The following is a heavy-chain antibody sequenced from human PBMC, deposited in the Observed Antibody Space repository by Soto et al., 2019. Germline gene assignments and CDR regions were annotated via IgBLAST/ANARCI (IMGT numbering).Heavy chain of an antibody. J-gene: IGHJ6*03. CDR2: IRSKAYGGTT. CDR1: GFTFGDYA. Sequence: GGSLRLSCTASGFTFGDYAMSWVRQAPGKGLEWVGFIRSKAYGGTTEYAASVKGRFTISRDDSKSIAYLQMNSLKTEDTAVYYCTRDFGDPFYYYYYYRDVWGKGTTVTVSS. V-gene: IGHV3-49*04. D-gene: IGHD3-16*01. CDR3: TRDFGDPFYYYYYYRDV.